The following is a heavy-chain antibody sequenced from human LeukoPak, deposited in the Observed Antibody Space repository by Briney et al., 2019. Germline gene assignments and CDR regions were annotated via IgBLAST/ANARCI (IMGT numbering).Heavy chain of an antibody. CDR1: GYTFTGYY. J-gene: IGHJ4*02. D-gene: IGHD3-16*02. Sequence: GASVKVSCKASGYTFTGYYMHWVRQALGQGLEWMGWINPNSGGTNYAQKFQGRVTMTRDTSISTAYMELSRLRSDDTAVYYCARSPITFGGVIADYFDYWGQGTLVTVSS. CDR3: ARSPITFGGVIADYFDY. V-gene: IGHV1-2*02. CDR2: INPNSGGT.